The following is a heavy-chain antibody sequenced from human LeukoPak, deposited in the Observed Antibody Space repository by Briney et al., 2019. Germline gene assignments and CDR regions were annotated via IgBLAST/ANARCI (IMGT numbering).Heavy chain of an antibody. CDR3: ARVYGPEIDY. J-gene: IGHJ4*02. CDR2: ISFNGNDK. CDR1: GFGLGSYN. Sequence: GGSLRLSCAGSGFGLGSYNMYWIRQAPGKGLEWVTLISFNGNDKKYADSVKGRFTVSRDNSRNTVFLQMNSLRPEDTGLYYCARVYGPEIDYWGQETQVIVSS. V-gene: IGHV3-30*04. D-gene: IGHD3-10*01.